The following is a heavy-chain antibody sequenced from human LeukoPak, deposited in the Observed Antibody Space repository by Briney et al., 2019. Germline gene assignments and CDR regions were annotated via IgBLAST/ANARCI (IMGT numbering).Heavy chain of an antibody. CDR1: GFTFSSYA. Sequence: GGSLRLSCAASGFTFSSYAMHWVRQAPGKGLEWVAVISYDGSNKYYADSVKGRFTISRDNSKNTLYLQMNSLRAEDTAVYYCANHGNQCHFGFDFWGQGTMVTVSS. J-gene: IGHJ4*02. CDR2: ISYDGSNK. D-gene: IGHD1-14*01. CDR3: ANHGNQCHFGFDF. V-gene: IGHV3-30-3*01.